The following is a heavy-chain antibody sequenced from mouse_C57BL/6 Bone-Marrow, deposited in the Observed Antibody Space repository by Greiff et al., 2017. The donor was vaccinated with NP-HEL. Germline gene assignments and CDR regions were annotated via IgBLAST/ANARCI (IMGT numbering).Heavy chain of an antibody. Sequence: QVQLQQSGAELARPGASVKLSCKASGYTFTSYGISWVKQRTGQGLEWIGEIYPRSGNTYYNEKFKGKATLTADTSSSTAYMELRSLTSEDSAVYFCARSGLRRPYYAMDYWGQGTSVTVSS. CDR1: GYTFTSYG. CDR2: IYPRSGNT. D-gene: IGHD2-2*01. J-gene: IGHJ4*01. CDR3: ARSGLRRPYYAMDY. V-gene: IGHV1-81*01.